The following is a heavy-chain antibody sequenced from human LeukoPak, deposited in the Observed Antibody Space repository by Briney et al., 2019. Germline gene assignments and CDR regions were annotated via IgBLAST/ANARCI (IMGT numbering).Heavy chain of an antibody. Sequence: PSETLSLTCAVYGGSFSGYYWSWIRQPPGKGLEWIGEINHSGSTNYNPSLKSRVTISVDTSKNQFSLKLSSVTAADTAVYYCARGREMATNDYYYYGMDVWGQGTTVTVSS. D-gene: IGHD5-12*01. CDR2: INHSGST. CDR3: ARGREMATNDYYYYGMDV. J-gene: IGHJ6*02. CDR1: GGSFSGYY. V-gene: IGHV4-34*01.